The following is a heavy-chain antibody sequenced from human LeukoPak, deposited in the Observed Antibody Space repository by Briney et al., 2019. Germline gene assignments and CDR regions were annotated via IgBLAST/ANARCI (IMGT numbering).Heavy chain of an antibody. CDR2: ISSSRTT. J-gene: IGHJ4*02. V-gene: IGHV3-48*01. CDR3: ARDLEGSGSFYRPSYDY. CDR1: GFPFSSYS. Sequence: HPGGSLRLSCAASGFPFSSYSMNWVRQAPGEGLEGVSYISSSRTTSYAESVKGRFTISRDNAKNSLYLQMNSLRAEDTAVYYCARDLEGSGSFYRPSYDYWGQGTLVTVSS. D-gene: IGHD3-10*01.